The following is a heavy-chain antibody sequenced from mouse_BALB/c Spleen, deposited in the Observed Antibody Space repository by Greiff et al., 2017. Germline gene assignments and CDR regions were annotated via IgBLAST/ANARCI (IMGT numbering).Heavy chain of an antibody. CDR2: ISSGGST. D-gene: IGHD1-1*01. J-gene: IGHJ1*01. CDR1: GFTFSSYA. Sequence: EVKVVESGGGLVKPGGSLKLSCAASGFTFSSYAMSWVRQTPEKRLEWVASISSGGSTYYPDSVKGRFTISRDNARNILYLQMSSLRSEDTAMYYCARRDYGSSSHWYFDVWGAGTTVTVSS. V-gene: IGHV5-6-5*01. CDR3: ARRDYGSSSHWYFDV.